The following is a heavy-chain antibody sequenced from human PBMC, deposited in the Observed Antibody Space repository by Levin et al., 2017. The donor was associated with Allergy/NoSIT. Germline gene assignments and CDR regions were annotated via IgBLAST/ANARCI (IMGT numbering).Heavy chain of an antibody. Sequence: GESLKISCAASGFTVSSNYMSWVRQAPGKGLEWVSVIYSGGSTYYADSVKGRFTISRDNSKNTLYLQMNSMRAEETAEYYCARAMTVTDFDYWGQGSLVTVS. CDR1: GFTVSSNY. CDR2: IYSGGST. J-gene: IGHJ4*02. D-gene: IGHD4-17*01. V-gene: IGHV3-66*01. CDR3: ARAMTVTDFDY.